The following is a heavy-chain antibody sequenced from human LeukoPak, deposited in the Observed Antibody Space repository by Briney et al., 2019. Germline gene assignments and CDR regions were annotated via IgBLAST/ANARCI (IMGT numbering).Heavy chain of an antibody. V-gene: IGHV1-69*05. Sequence: SVKVSCKASGGTFSSYAISWVRQAPGQGLEWMGGIIPIFGTANYAQKFQGRVTMTRDTSTSTVYMELSSLNSEDTAVYYCARESPSTFYFDYWGQGTLVTVSS. CDR2: IIPIFGTA. CDR1: GGTFSSYA. D-gene: IGHD1-1*01. J-gene: IGHJ4*02. CDR3: ARESPSTFYFDY.